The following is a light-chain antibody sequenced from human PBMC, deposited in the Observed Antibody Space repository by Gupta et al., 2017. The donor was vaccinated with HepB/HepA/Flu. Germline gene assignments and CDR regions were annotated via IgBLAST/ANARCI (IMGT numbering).Light chain of an antibody. V-gene: IGKV1-39*01. J-gene: IGKJ3*01. CDR1: QSISSY. Sequence: DIQMTQSPSSLSASVGDRVTITCRARQSISSYLNWYQQKPGKAPKLLIYAASSMQSGVPSRFSGSGSGTDFTLTISSRQPEDFATYYCQQSYSTPRTFGRGTKVDIK. CDR3: QQSYSTPRT. CDR2: AAS.